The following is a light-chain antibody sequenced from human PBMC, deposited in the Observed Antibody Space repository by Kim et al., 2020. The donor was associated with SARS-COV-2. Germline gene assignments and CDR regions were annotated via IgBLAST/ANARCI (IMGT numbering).Light chain of an antibody. CDR3: QQYHSRPIT. CDR1: QSVRSN. Sequence: PGERAALSCKASQSVRSNLAWYQQKLGQAPRLLLYGASTRATDIPARFSGSGSGTEFTLTISSLQSEDFAVYYCQQYHSRPITFGQGTRLEIK. CDR2: GAS. V-gene: IGKV3-15*01. J-gene: IGKJ5*01.